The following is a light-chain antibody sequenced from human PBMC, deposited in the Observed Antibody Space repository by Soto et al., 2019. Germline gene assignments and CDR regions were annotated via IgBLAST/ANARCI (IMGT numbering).Light chain of an antibody. Sequence: QSALAQPRSVSGSPGQSVTISFPGTSSDVGGYNYVSWYQQHPGKDPKLMIYDVINRASGVPDRLSGSKSGSTASLTISGHQAEEEADDYGCSYAGSHASSVCGTGSKGTLL. CDR2: DVI. J-gene: IGLJ1*01. CDR3: CSYAGSHASSV. V-gene: IGLV2-11*01. CDR1: SSDVGGYNY.